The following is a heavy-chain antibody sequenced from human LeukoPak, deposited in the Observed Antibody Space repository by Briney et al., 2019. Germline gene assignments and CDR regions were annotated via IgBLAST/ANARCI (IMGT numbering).Heavy chain of an antibody. CDR2: IYYSGST. CDR3: ATNGGGYNFYFDY. Sequence: SETLSLTGTVSGGSISSSSYYWGWIRQPPGKGLEWIGSIYYSGSTYCNPSLKSRVTISVDTSKNQFSLKLSSVTAADTAVYYCATNGGGYNFYFDYWGQGTLVTVSS. CDR1: GGSISSSSYY. J-gene: IGHJ4*02. V-gene: IGHV4-39*01. D-gene: IGHD5-24*01.